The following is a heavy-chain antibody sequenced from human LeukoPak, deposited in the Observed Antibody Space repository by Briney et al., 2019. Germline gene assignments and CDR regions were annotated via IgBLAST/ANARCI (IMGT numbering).Heavy chain of an antibody. CDR3: ARGPAKPVSNDSSGYYSYYFDY. Sequence: PSETLSLTCTVSGGSISSSSYYWGWIRQPPGKGLEWIGEINHSGSTNYNPSLKSRVTISVDTSKNQFPLKLSSVTAADTAVYYCARGPAKPVSNDSSGYYSYYFDYWGQGTLVTVSS. J-gene: IGHJ4*02. V-gene: IGHV4-39*06. D-gene: IGHD3-22*01. CDR2: INHSGST. CDR1: GGSISSSSYY.